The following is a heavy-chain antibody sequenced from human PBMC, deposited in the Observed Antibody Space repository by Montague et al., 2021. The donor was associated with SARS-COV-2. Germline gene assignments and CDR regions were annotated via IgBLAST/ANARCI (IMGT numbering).Heavy chain of an antibody. CDR2: IYYSGST. D-gene: IGHD2-15*01. Sequence: SETLSLTCTVSGGSIGSSSYYWGWIRQPPGKGLEWIGSIYYSGSTYYNPSLKSRVTISVDTSKNQFSLKLSSVTAADTAVYYCARREPIVVVVAAARGWFDPWGQGTLVTVSS. CDR3: ARREPIVVVVAAARGWFDP. V-gene: IGHV4-39*01. CDR1: GGSIGSSSYY. J-gene: IGHJ5*02.